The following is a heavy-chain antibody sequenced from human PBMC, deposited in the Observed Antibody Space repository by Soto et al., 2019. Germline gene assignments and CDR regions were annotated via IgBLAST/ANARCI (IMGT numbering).Heavy chain of an antibody. CDR2: INHSGST. Sequence: SETLSLTCAVYGGSFSGYYWSWIRQPPGKGLEWIGEINHSGSTNYNPSLKSRVTISVDTSKNQFSLKLSSVTAADTAVYYCARRRKGRTRGGMDVWGQGTTVS. J-gene: IGHJ6*02. CDR1: GGSFSGYY. D-gene: IGHD3-10*01. CDR3: ARRRKGRTRGGMDV. V-gene: IGHV4-34*01.